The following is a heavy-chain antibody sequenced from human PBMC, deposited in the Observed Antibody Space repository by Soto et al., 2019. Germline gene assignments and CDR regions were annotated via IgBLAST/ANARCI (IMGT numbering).Heavy chain of an antibody. CDR3: AISPIEGVGVDCSSTSCYRGPQNY. D-gene: IGHD2-2*01. CDR1: GGTFSSYT. J-gene: IGHJ4*02. CDR2: IIPILGIA. V-gene: IGHV1-69*02. Sequence: ASVKVSCKASGGTFSSYTISWVRQAPGQGLEWMGRIIPILGIANYAQKFQGRVTITADKSTSTAYMELSSLRSEDTAVYYCAISPIEGVGVDCSSTSCYRGPQNYWGQGTLVTVSS.